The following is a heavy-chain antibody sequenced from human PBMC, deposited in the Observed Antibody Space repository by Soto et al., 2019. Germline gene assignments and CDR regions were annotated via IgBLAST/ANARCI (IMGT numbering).Heavy chain of an antibody. CDR3: ARGEQYSGRIFDY. V-gene: IGHV6-1*01. D-gene: IGHD1-26*01. CDR1: GDSVSSNSAG. Sequence: PSQTLSLTCAITGDSVSSNSAGWSWVRQSPSRGLEWLGRTYYRSKWYYEYAVSVRGRITINPDTSRNQYSLQLNSVTPEDTAVYFCARGEQYSGRIFDYWGQGTLVTVSS. J-gene: IGHJ4*01. CDR2: TYYRSKWYY.